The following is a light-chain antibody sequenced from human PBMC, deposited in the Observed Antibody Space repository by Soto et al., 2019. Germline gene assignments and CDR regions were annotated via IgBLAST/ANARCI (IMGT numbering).Light chain of an antibody. CDR1: PTIRKF. J-gene: IGKJ4*01. CDR2: AAS. CDR3: QLINSF. V-gene: IGKV1-9*01. Sequence: DIQLTQYPSLLSASVGARVTITCRASPTIRKFLSWYQQKPGKAPKLLIYAASTLQDGVPSRFSGSGSGTEFTLTISSLQPEDFATYYCQLINSFFGGGTRVEI.